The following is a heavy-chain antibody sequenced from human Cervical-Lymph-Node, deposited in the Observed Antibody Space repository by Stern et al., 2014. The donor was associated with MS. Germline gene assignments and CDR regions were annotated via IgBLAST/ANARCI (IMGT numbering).Heavy chain of an antibody. Sequence: QVQLQQWGAGLLKPSETLSLTCAVYGGSFSGYYWSWIRQPPGKGLEWIGEINHSGSTNYNPPLKNRVTLTVDTSKNQDSPNLTPVAAADTAVYYCARGRRGYSNYSYYYGMDVWGQGTTVTVSS. J-gene: IGHJ6*02. CDR1: GGSFSGYY. V-gene: IGHV4-34*01. D-gene: IGHD4-11*01. CDR2: INHSGST. CDR3: ARGRRGYSNYSYYYGMDV.